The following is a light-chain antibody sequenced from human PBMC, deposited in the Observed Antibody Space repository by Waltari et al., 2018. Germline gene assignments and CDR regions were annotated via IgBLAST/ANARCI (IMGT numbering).Light chain of an antibody. Sequence: QSALTQPASVSGSPGQSITISCTGTSRDDGSYNLVSWYQHHPGKAPKLMIYEGSSRPSGLSNRFSGSQSGNTASLTISGLRAEDEADYHCCSYAGNNTFVFGTGTKVTVL. CDR2: EGS. J-gene: IGLJ1*01. CDR1: SRDDGSYNL. CDR3: CSYAGNNTFV. V-gene: IGLV2-23*01.